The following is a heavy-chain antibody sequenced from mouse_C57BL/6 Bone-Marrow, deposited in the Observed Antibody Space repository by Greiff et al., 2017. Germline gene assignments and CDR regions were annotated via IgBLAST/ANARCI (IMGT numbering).Heavy chain of an antibody. CDR1: GYAFSSYW. CDR3: AREENYYGSSFY. Sequence: VQLQQSGAELVKPGASVKISCKASGYAFSSYWMNWVKQRPGKGLEWIGQIYPGDGDTNYNGKFKGKATLTADKSSSTAYMQLSSLTSEDSAVYFCAREENYYGSSFYWGQGTTLTVSS. V-gene: IGHV1-80*01. D-gene: IGHD1-1*01. CDR2: IYPGDGDT. J-gene: IGHJ2*01.